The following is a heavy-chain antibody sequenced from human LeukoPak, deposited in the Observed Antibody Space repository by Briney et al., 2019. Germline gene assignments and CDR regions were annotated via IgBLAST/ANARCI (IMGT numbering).Heavy chain of an antibody. J-gene: IGHJ6*02. V-gene: IGHV3-30-3*01. CDR2: ISYDGSNK. D-gene: IGHD3-10*01. CDR1: GFTFSSYA. CDR3: ARVDPGYYYGMDV. Sequence: PGRSLRLSCAASGFTFSSYAMHWVRQAPGKGLEWVAVISYDGSNKYYADSVKGRFTISRDNSKSTLYLQMNSLRPEDTAVYYCARVDPGYYYGMDVWGQGTTVTVSS.